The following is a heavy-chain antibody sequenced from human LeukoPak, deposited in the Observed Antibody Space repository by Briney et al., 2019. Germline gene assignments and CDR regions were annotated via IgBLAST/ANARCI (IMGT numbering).Heavy chain of an antibody. J-gene: IGHJ4*02. V-gene: IGHV1-18*01. D-gene: IGHD6-13*01. CDR2: ISGYNGNT. Sequence: ASVKVSCKASGYNFNNYGISWVRQAPGQGLEWMGWISGYNGNTKSAQKLQDRVTMTTDTSTNTAYTELRSLRSDDTAVYYCARDILGYTTSWYRFDYWGQGSQVTVSS. CDR3: ARDILGYTTSWYRFDY. CDR1: GYNFNNYG.